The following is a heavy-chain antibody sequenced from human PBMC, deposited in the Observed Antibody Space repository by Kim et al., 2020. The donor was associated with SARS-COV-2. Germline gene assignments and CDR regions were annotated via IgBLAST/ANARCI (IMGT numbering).Heavy chain of an antibody. CDR2: ISSSGNTI. CDR3: AREVPIPGTYYYYYMDV. D-gene: IGHD1-1*01. J-gene: IGHJ6*03. CDR1: EFAFSGYY. Sequence: GGSLRLSCAASEFAFSGYYMNWIRQAPGKGLEWISYISSSGNTIYYADSVKGRFTISRDNAKNSLYLQMNSLRAEDTAVYYCAREVPIPGTYYYYYMDVWGKGTTVTVSS. V-gene: IGHV3-11*01.